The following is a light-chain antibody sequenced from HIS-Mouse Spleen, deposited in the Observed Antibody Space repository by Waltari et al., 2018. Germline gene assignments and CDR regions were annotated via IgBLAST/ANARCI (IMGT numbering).Light chain of an antibody. CDR2: EGS. CDR3: CSYAGSSTFVVV. Sequence: QSALTQPASVSGSPGQSITISCTGTISDVGSYNLVSCYQQHPGKAPKLMSYEGSKRPSGVANRFSGSKSGNTASLTISGLQAEDEADYYCCSYAGSSTFVVVFGGGTKLTVL. J-gene: IGLJ2*01. V-gene: IGLV2-23*03. CDR1: ISDVGSYNL.